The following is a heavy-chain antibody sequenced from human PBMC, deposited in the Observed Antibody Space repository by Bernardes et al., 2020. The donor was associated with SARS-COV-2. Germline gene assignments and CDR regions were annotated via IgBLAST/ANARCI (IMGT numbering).Heavy chain of an antibody. CDR1: GFTFSNYW. V-gene: IGHV3-74*01. D-gene: IGHD3-22*01. CDR3: ARGASSGYRIDY. Sequence: GWSLSLSCAASGFTFSNYWMHWVRQVPGKGLVWVSRISTDGSSTNYADSVKGRFTISRDNAKNILYLRMNSLRPEDTAVYYCARGASSGYRIDYWGQGTLVTVSS. CDR2: ISTDGSST. J-gene: IGHJ4*02.